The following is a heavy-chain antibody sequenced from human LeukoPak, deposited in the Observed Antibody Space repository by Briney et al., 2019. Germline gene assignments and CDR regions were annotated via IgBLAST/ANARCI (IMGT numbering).Heavy chain of an antibody. Sequence: PSETLSLTCDVSGVAFSTYYWSWIRQSPEKGLEWIGEVNHSGYTNYNPSLKGRVTISVDTSKNQFSLKLSSVTAADTAVYYCARQLYGSDYWGQGTLVTVSS. CDR1: GVAFSTYY. V-gene: IGHV4-34*01. J-gene: IGHJ4*02. D-gene: IGHD4-17*01. CDR2: VNHSGYT. CDR3: ARQLYGSDY.